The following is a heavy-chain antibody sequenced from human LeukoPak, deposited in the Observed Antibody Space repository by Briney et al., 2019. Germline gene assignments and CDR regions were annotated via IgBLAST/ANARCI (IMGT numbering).Heavy chain of an antibody. V-gene: IGHV1-24*01. Sequence: ASVKVSCKVSGYTLTELSMHWVRQAPGKGLEWMGGFDPEDGETIYAQKFQGRVTMTEDTSTDTAYMELSSLRPEDTALYYCAKDSEARSISWYSHFDLWGRGTLVTVSS. D-gene: IGHD6-13*01. J-gene: IGHJ2*01. CDR1: GYTLTELS. CDR3: AKDSEARSISWYSHFDL. CDR2: FDPEDGET.